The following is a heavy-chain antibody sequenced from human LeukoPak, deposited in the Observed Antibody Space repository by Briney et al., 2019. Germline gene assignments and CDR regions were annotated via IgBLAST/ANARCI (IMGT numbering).Heavy chain of an antibody. CDR3: TSATAYCSGGSCYSGDYFDS. D-gene: IGHD2-15*01. Sequence: ASVKVSCNASGYTFTGYYIHWVRQAPGQRLKGMGWINPNSGSTNYAQKLQGRGTMTRDTAIITAYRELSKLRADDTTTYYCTSATAYCSGGSCYSGDYFDSWGQGTLVTVSS. J-gene: IGHJ4*02. CDR1: GYTFTGYY. V-gene: IGHV1-2*02. CDR2: INPNSGST.